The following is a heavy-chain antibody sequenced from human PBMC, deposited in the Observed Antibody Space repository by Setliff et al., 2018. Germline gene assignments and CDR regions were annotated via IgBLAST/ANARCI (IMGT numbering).Heavy chain of an antibody. CDR3: ARESVVVVTTTNYYYYMDV. V-gene: IGHV1-2*06. CDR1: GYIFTGYY. J-gene: IGHJ6*03. D-gene: IGHD2-21*02. Sequence: GASVKVSCKASGYIFTGYYIHWVRQAPGQGLEWMGRFNPNSGDTNSAQKFQGRVTMTRDTSISTAYMELSRLKYDDTAVYYCARESVVVVTTTNYYYYMDVWAKGPRSPSP. CDR2: FNPNSGDT.